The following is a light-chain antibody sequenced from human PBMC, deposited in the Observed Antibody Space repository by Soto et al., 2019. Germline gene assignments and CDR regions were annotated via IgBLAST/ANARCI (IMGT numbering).Light chain of an antibody. CDR1: QSVSSN. CDR3: QQYGSSPPIT. CDR2: GAS. J-gene: IGKJ5*01. V-gene: IGKV3-15*01. Sequence: EIVMTQSPATLSVSPGERATLCFRASQSVSSNLAWYQQKPGQAPRLLIYGASTRATGIPARFSGSGSGTDFTLTISRLEPEDFAVYYCQQYGSSPPITFGQGTRLEIK.